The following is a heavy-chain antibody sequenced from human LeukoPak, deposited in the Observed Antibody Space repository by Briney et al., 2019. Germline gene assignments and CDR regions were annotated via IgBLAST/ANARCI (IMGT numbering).Heavy chain of an antibody. CDR1: GFNFGNFW. CDR3: AKERESDLWGLDH. CDR2: INDDGSEK. Sequence: GGSLRLSCVGSGFNFGNFWMNWVRQAPGKGLEWVAHINDDGSEKYYVDSVKGRFTISRDNSKSSLYLEMNSLTSDDTAVYYCAKERESDLWGLDHWGQGTLVTVSS. D-gene: IGHD2-21*01. V-gene: IGHV3-7*03. J-gene: IGHJ4*02.